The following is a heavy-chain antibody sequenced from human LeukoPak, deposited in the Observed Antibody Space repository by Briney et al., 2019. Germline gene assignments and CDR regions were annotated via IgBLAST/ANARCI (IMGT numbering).Heavy chain of an antibody. CDR1: GGTFSSYA. CDR3: ARGIGYGDYDWFDP. V-gene: IGHV1-69*05. CDR2: IIPIFGTA. Sequence: GASVKVSCKASGGTFSSYAISWVRQAPGQGLEWMGGIIPIFGTANYAQKFQGRVTITTDESTSTAYMELSSLRSEDTAVYYCARGIGYGDYDWFDPWGQGTLVTVSS. J-gene: IGHJ5*02. D-gene: IGHD4-17*01.